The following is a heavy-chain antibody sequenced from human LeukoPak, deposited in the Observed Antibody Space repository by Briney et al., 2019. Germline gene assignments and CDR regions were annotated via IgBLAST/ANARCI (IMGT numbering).Heavy chain of an antibody. D-gene: IGHD3-22*01. CDR1: GYTFTGYY. J-gene: IGHJ4*02. CDR3: ARGRNSVYCFNVMAPYYFDY. Sequence: ASVKVSCKASGYTFTGYYMHWVRQAPGQGLEWMGRINPNSGGTNYAQKFQGRVTMTRDTSINTAYMDLSRLRSDDTAVYYCARGRNSVYCFNVMAPYYFDYWGQGTPVTVSS. V-gene: IGHV1-2*06. CDR2: INPNSGGT.